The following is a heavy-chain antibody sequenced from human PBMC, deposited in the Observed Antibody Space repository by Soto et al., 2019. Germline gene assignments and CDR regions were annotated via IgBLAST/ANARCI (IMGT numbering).Heavy chain of an antibody. J-gene: IGHJ3*01. D-gene: IGHD3-10*01. CDR3: ERGVSNSGAYYTGPSAYDL. CDR1: GGTFNGYG. V-gene: IGHV1-69*06. CDR2: TVPVFDTS. Sequence: QVQLVQSGAVVKKPGSSVEVSCKASGGTFNGYGISWVRQAPGQGLEWMGGTVPVFDTSKYAPRFQGRVTIPADKSTSTAYMELSIVKSENTAIYFCERGVSNSGAYYTGPSAYDLWGKGTLVIVSS.